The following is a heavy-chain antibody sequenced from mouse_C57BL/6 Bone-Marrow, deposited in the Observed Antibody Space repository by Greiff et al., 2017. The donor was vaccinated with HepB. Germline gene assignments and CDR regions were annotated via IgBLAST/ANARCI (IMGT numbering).Heavy chain of an antibody. CDR1: GFTFSDYG. CDR3: ARSGVLSLSFMDY. J-gene: IGHJ4*01. CDR2: ISSGSSTI. Sequence: DVKLVESGGGLVKPGGSLKLSCAASGFTFSDYGMHWVRQAPEKGLEWVAYISSGSSTIYYADTVKGRFTISRDNAKNTLFLQMTSLRSEDTAMYYCARSGVLSLSFMDYWGQGTSVTVSS. V-gene: IGHV5-17*01. D-gene: IGHD2-3*01.